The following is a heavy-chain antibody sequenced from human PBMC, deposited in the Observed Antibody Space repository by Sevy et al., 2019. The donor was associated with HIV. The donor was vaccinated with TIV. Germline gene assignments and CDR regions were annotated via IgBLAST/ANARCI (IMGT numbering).Heavy chain of an antibody. D-gene: IGHD6-19*01. J-gene: IGHJ4*02. CDR1: EFDFYTYS. Sequence: GGSLRLSCAASEFDFYTYSMCWVRQAPGKVLEWVSFINGNSRYIYYADSVKGRFTTSRDNANKLLHLVMNSLRVEDTAVYYCTRDRVGGIGFDSWGQGTLVTVSS. CDR3: TRDRVGGIGFDS. V-gene: IGHV3-21*01. CDR2: INGNSRYI.